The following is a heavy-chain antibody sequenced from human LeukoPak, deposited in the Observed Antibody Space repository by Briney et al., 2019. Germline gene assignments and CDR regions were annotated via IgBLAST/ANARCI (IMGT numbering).Heavy chain of an antibody. CDR2: ISGRGGSK. V-gene: IGHV3-23*01. CDR1: GFAFSSYD. Sequence: GGSLRLSCAASGFAFSSYDMSLVFQAPGKRLELVTGISGRGGSKYYADSVQGPFTIFRDNSMNTLELQMNSLRAEHTDEYYCVNDRCRTPSYTDFASWCKGSLETVSP. CDR3: VNDRCRTPSYTDFAS. J-gene: IGHJ4*02. D-gene: IGHD2-2*01.